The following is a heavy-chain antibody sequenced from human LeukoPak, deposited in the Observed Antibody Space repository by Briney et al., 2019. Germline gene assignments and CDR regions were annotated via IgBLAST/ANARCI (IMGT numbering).Heavy chain of an antibody. Sequence: PSETLSLTCTVSGGSISSYYWSWIRQPPGKGLEWIGYIYYSGSTNYNPSLKSRVTISVDTSKNQFSLKLSSVTAADTAVYYCARGTGDILTGIDYWGQGTLVTVSS. D-gene: IGHD3-9*01. CDR3: ARGTGDILTGIDY. CDR1: GGSISSYY. CDR2: IYYSGST. J-gene: IGHJ4*02. V-gene: IGHV4-59*12.